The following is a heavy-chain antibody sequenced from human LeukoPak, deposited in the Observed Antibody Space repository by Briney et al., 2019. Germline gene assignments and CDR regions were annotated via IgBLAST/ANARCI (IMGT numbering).Heavy chain of an antibody. CDR1: GFIFSDYA. J-gene: IGHJ4*02. V-gene: IGHV3-30*04. CDR2: ISYDGTNK. CDR3: ARDSGPLYDNSGYYTGQECDY. D-gene: IGHD3-22*01. Sequence: GGSLRLSCAASGFIFSDYAMHWVRQAPGKGLEWVAVISYDGTNKNYADSVKGRFTISRDNSKNTLYLQMNSLRAEGTAVYSCARDSGPLYDNSGYYTGQECDYWGLGTLVTVSS.